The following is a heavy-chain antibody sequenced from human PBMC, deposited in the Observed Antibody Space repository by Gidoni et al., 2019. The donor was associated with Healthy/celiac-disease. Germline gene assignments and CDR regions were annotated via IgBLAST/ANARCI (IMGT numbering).Heavy chain of an antibody. Sequence: QVQLVQSGAEVKKPGSSVKVSCKASGGPFSSYAISWVRQAPGQGLEWMGGIIPIFGTANYAQKFQGRVTITADESTSTAYMELNSLRSEDTAVYYCARGAPGDYGDYEAYFDYWGQGTLVTVSS. CDR2: IIPIFGTA. V-gene: IGHV1-69*01. D-gene: IGHD4-17*01. CDR3: ARGAPGDYGDYEAYFDY. CDR1: GGPFSSYA. J-gene: IGHJ4*02.